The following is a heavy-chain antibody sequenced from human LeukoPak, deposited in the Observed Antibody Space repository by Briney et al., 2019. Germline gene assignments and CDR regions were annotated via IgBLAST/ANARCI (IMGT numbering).Heavy chain of an antibody. D-gene: IGHD1-26*01. CDR3: ARDRYGVRSGSCDY. Sequence: GASVKVSCKASGYTFTSYAMNWVRQAPGQGLEWMGWISGDNGDTNYAQKLQGRVTMTTDTSTSTAYMELRSLRYDDTAVYYCARDRYGVRSGSCDYWGQGTLVTVSS. V-gene: IGHV1-18*01. J-gene: IGHJ4*02. CDR2: ISGDNGDT. CDR1: GYTFTSYA.